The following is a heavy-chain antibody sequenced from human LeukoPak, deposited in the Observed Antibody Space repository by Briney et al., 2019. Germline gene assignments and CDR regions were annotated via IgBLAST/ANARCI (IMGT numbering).Heavy chain of an antibody. Sequence: ASVKVSCKASGYTFTSYGISWVRQAPGQGLEWMGWISAYNGNTNYAQKLQGRVTMTTDTSTSAAYMELRSLRSDDTAVYYCAREAGYYYDSSRYLHFDYWGQGTLVTVSS. CDR2: ISAYNGNT. V-gene: IGHV1-18*01. D-gene: IGHD3-22*01. J-gene: IGHJ4*02. CDR1: GYTFTSYG. CDR3: AREAGYYYDSSRYLHFDY.